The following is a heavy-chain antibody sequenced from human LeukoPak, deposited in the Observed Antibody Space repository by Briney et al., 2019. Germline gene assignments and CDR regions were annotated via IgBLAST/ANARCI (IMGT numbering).Heavy chain of an antibody. CDR2: IYYSGTT. J-gene: IGHJ5*02. CDR1: GGSISSGDYY. CDR3: ARRKSGWFDP. V-gene: IGHV4-30-4*01. Sequence: SQTLSLTCTVSGGSISSGDYYWTWIRRPPGKGLEWIGYIYYSGTTYYNPSLKSRVTISVDTSKNQFSLKLDSVTAADTAVYYCARRKSGWFDPWGQGTLVTVSS.